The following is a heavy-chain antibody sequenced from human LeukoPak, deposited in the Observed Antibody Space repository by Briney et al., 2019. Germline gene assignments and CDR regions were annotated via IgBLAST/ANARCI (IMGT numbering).Heavy chain of an antibody. CDR3: ARVEYNWNDEGFDY. Sequence: SETLSLTCSVSGGSISSGDYYWSWIRQPPGKGLVWIGYIYYSRSTYYNPSLKSRVTISVDTSKNQFSLKLSSVTAADTAVYYCARVEYNWNDEGFDYWGQGTLVTVSS. CDR2: IYYSRST. CDR1: GGSISSGDYY. J-gene: IGHJ4*02. V-gene: IGHV4-30-4*08. D-gene: IGHD1-20*01.